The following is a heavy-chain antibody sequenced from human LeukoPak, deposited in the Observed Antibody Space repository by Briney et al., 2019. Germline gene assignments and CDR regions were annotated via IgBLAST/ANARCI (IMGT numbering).Heavy chain of an antibody. CDR2: IYYSGST. CDR3: ARDHCSGGSCHAFDY. CDR1: GGSISSYY. V-gene: IGHV4-59*12. Sequence: PSETLSLTCTVSGGSISSYYWSWIRQPPGKGLEWIGYIYYSGSTNYNPSLKSRVTISVDTSKNQFSLKLSSVTAADTAVYYCARDHCSGGSCHAFDYWGQGTLVTVSS. J-gene: IGHJ4*02. D-gene: IGHD2-15*01.